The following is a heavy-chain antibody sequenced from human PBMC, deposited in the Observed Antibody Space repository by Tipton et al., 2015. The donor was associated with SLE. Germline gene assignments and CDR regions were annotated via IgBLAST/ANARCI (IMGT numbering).Heavy chain of an antibody. V-gene: IGHV4-4*02. CDR1: GGSISSSNW. CDR2: IYHSGST. D-gene: IGHD5-24*01. CDR3: ARLTMTSIAY. Sequence: TLSLTCAVSGGSISSSNWWSWVRQPPGKGLEWIGEIYHSGSTNYNPSLKSRVIISLDASKNQFSLKLTSVTAADTAMYHCARLTMTSIAYWGQGTLLTVSS. J-gene: IGHJ4*02.